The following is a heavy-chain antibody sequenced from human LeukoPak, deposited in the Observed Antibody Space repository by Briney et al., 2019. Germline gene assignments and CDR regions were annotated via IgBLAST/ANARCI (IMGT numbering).Heavy chain of an antibody. D-gene: IGHD3-22*01. J-gene: IGHJ4*02. CDR1: GFTFGTYW. Sequence: GGSPRLSCEGSGFTFGTYWMDWVRQSPGKRLEWLASIHPDGSQKDYVESVKGRFTISRDNAKKSLYLQMNSLRAEDTATYYCATDRGYSSFDYWGQGTLVTVSS. CDR3: ATDRGYSSFDY. V-gene: IGHV3-7*01. CDR2: IHPDGSQK.